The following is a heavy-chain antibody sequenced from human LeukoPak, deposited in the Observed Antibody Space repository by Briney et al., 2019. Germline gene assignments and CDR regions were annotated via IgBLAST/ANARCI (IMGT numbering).Heavy chain of an antibody. V-gene: IGHV4-34*01. CDR3: ARHSSPDYDILTGYYNPYYFDY. D-gene: IGHD3-9*01. CDR1: GGSFSGYY. Sequence: SETLSLTCAVYGGSFSGYYWSWIRNPPGQGQEWIGEINHSGSTNYNPSRKSRVTISVDTSKNQFSLKLSPVTAADTAVYYCARHSSPDYDILTGYYNPYYFDYWGQGTLVTVSS. J-gene: IGHJ4*02. CDR2: INHSGST.